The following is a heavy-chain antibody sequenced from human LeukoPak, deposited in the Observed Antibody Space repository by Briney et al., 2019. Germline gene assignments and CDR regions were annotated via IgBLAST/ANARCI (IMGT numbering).Heavy chain of an antibody. D-gene: IGHD4-17*01. J-gene: IGHJ3*02. V-gene: IGHV4-59*01. CDR1: GGSISSYY. CDR2: IYYSGST. Sequence: SGTLSLTCTVSGGSISSYYWSWIRQPPGKGLEWIGYIYYSGSTNYNPSLKSRVTISVDTSKNQFSLKLSSVTAADTAVYYCAREGSNDYEAFDIWGQGTMVTVSS. CDR3: AREGSNDYEAFDI.